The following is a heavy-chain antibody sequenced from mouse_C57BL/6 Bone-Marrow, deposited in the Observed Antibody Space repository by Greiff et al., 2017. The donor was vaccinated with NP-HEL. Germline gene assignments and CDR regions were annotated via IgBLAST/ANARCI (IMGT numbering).Heavy chain of an antibody. CDR1: GYSITSGYY. D-gene: IGHD5-1*01. CDR2: ISYDGSN. V-gene: IGHV3-6*01. J-gene: IGHJ1*03. Sequence: DVQLQESGPGLVKPSQSLSLTCSVTGYSITSGYYWNWIRQFPGNKLEWMGYISYDGSNNYNPSLKNRISITRDTSKNQFFLKLNSVTTEDTATYYCARVGDLPWYFDVWGTGTTVTVSS. CDR3: ARVGDLPWYFDV.